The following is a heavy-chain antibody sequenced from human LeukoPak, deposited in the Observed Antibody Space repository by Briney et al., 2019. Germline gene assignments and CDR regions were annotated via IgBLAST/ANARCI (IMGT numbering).Heavy chain of an antibody. V-gene: IGHV3-11*01. CDR3: ARDSIMITFGGWVDP. D-gene: IGHD3-16*01. CDR1: GFTLSDYY. Sequence: GGSLRLSCAASGFTLSDYYMSWIRQAPGKGLEWVSYISSSGSTIYYADSVKGRFTISRDNAKNSLYLQMNSLRAEDTAVYYCARDSIMITFGGWVDPWGQGTLVTVSS. J-gene: IGHJ5*02. CDR2: ISSSGSTI.